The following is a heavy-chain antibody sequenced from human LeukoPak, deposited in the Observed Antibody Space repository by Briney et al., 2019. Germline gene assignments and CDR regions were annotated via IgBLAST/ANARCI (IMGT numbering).Heavy chain of an antibody. CDR2: IYYSGST. CDR3: ARDSAPPHSIAAAGHFDY. J-gene: IGHJ4*02. CDR1: GGSISSNW. D-gene: IGHD6-13*01. V-gene: IGHV4-30-4*01. Sequence: PSGTLSLTCAVSGGSISSNWWSWVRQSPGKGLEWIGYIYYSGSTYYNPSLKSRVTISVDTSKNQFSLKLSSVTAADTAVYYCARDSAPPHSIAAAGHFDYWGQGTLVTVSS.